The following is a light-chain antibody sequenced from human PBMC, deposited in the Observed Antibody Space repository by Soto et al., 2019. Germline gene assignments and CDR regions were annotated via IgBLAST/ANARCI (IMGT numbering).Light chain of an antibody. CDR3: QQYGSSPWT. CDR1: QSVSSNY. Sequence: EIVLTQSPGTLSLSPGERATLSCRASQSVSSNYLAWYQQKPGQAPRPLIYGASSRATGIPDRFSGSGAGKDFLLTISRLEPEDFAVYYCQQYGSSPWTFGQGTKVEIK. J-gene: IGKJ1*01. CDR2: GAS. V-gene: IGKV3-20*01.